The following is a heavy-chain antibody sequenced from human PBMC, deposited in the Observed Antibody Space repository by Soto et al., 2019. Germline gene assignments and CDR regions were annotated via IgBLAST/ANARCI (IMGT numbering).Heavy chain of an antibody. V-gene: IGHV3-23*01. J-gene: IGHJ4*02. CDR3: VKGAWLAY. Sequence: GGSLRLSCAASGFTFSTFDMTWVRQAPGKGLEWVSLIRGVAGSTHYPDSVKGRFTISKDNSNNMLYLEMNSLRADDTAVYFCVKGAWLAYWAQGNMVTVS. CDR1: GFTFSTFD. CDR2: IRGVAGST.